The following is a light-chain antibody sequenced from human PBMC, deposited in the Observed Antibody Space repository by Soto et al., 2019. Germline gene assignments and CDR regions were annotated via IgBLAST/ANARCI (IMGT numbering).Light chain of an antibody. CDR2: VVS. V-gene: IGKV3-20*01. CDR1: QSGSSSD. J-gene: IGKJ3*01. Sequence: EIVLTQSPGTLSLSPGERATLSCRAIQSGSSSDVTWCQQKPGQAPRLLIFVVSSKATGIPDRFSGSGSVTDFTLAISRLEPEDFTVYYCQQYYSSPFTFRPGPNVVIK. CDR3: QQYYSSPFT.